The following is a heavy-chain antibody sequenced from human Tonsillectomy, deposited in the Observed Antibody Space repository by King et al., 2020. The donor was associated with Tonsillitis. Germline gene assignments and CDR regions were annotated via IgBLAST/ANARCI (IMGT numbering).Heavy chain of an antibody. D-gene: IGHD1-26*01. CDR2: ISDSGSTI. J-gene: IGHJ3*02. V-gene: IGHV3-11*01. CDR1: GFSLSDYY. CDR3: ARHHPGYSGSPTPVFDI. Sequence: VQLVESGGGLVKPGGSLRLSCAASGFSLSDYYMSWIRQAPGKGLEWVSYISDSGSTIYYADSMRGRFTISRDNAKNSVYLHTNSLRAEDTAVYYCARHHPGYSGSPTPVFDIWGQGTMVTVSS.